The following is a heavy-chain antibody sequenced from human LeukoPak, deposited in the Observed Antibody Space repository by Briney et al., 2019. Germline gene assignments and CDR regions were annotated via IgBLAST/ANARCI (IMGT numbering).Heavy chain of an antibody. Sequence: PGGSLRLSCAASGFTFSTYAMTWVRQAPGKGLEWVSLISRGGDVTYYADSVKGRFTISRDSSKNTLYLQMHSLRAEDTAVYYCAACPGEVAVPYDYWGQGTLVTVSS. CDR2: ISRGGDVT. CDR1: GFTFSTYA. V-gene: IGHV3-23*01. D-gene: IGHD2-15*01. CDR3: AACPGEVAVPYDY. J-gene: IGHJ4*02.